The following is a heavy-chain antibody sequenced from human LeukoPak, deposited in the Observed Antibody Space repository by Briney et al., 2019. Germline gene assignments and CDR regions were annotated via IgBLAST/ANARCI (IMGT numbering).Heavy chain of an antibody. V-gene: IGHV3-30*04. Sequence: GGSLRLSCAASGFTFSSYAMHWVRQAPGKGLEWVAVISYDGSNKYYADSVKGRFTIFRDNSKNTLYLQMNSLRAEDTAVYYCARDPDYYGSGSYLDYWGQGTLVTVSS. CDR2: ISYDGSNK. J-gene: IGHJ4*02. CDR1: GFTFSSYA. CDR3: ARDPDYYGSGSYLDY. D-gene: IGHD3-10*01.